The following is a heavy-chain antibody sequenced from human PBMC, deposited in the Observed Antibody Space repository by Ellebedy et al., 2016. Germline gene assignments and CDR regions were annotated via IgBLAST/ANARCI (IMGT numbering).Heavy chain of an antibody. CDR3: ARDCADVVTTIDFYGMDV. V-gene: IGHV3-33*01. J-gene: IGHJ6*02. CDR1: GFNFIHYG. Sequence: GGSLRLSCAASGFNFIHYGMHWVRQAPGKGLEWVAVIWHEGSNRYYADSVKGRFTITRDNTKNTLDLHMSSLTADDTAVYYCARDCADVVTTIDFYGMDVWGQGTTVTVSS. D-gene: IGHD5-12*01. CDR2: IWHEGSNR.